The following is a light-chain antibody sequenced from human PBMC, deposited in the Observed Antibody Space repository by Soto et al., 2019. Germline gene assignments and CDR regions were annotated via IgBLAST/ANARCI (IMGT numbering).Light chain of an antibody. CDR3: SSYTSSSLYV. V-gene: IGLV2-14*01. Sequence: QCALTQPASVSGSPGQSITISCTGTSSDVGGYNYVSWYQQLPGKAPKLMIYDVSDRPSGVSNRFSGSKSGNTASLTISGLQAEDEADYYCSSYTSSSLYVFGTGTKVTVL. CDR1: SSDVGGYNY. J-gene: IGLJ1*01. CDR2: DVS.